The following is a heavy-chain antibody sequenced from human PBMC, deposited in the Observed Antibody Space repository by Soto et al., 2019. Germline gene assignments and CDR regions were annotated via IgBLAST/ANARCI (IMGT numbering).Heavy chain of an antibody. J-gene: IGHJ6*02. V-gene: IGHV3-21*01. Sequence: EVQLVESGGGLVKPGGSLGLSCVVSGFTFSTYTMNWVRQAPGTGLEWVSYITGGSGYIYYADSVKGRVTISRHNAKNSLELQMDSLRDGDSAVYYGARDRAIRKGNGKDVWGQGTTGSVSS. CDR3: ARDRAIRKGNGKDV. CDR1: GFTFSTYT. CDR2: ITGGSGYI.